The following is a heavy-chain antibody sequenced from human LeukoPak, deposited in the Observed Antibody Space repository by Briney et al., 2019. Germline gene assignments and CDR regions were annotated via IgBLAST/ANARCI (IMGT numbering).Heavy chain of an antibody. Sequence: TGRSLRLSCAASGFTFSSYGMHWVRQAPGKGLEWVAVIWYDRSNKYYADSVKGRFTISRDNSKNTLYLQMNSLRAEDTAVYYCARDYVVNYFHYWGQGTLVTVSS. CDR1: GFTFSSYG. V-gene: IGHV3-33*01. CDR3: ARDYVVNYFHY. D-gene: IGHD3-16*01. J-gene: IGHJ4*02. CDR2: IWYDRSNK.